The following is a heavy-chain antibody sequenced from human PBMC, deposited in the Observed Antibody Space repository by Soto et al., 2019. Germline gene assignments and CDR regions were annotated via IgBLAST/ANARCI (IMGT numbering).Heavy chain of an antibody. V-gene: IGHV4-39*01. CDR2: IYYSGST. D-gene: IGHD3-9*01. Sequence: TSETLSLTCTVSGGSISSSSYYWGWIRQPPGKGMEWIGSIYYSGSTYYNPSLKSRVTISVDTSKNQFSLKLSSVTAADTAVYYCARRMHYDILTGYNWFDPWGQGTLVTVSS. J-gene: IGHJ5*02. CDR1: GGSISSSSYY. CDR3: ARRMHYDILTGYNWFDP.